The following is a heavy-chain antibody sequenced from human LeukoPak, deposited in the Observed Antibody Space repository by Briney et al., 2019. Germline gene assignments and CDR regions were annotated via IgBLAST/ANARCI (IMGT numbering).Heavy chain of an antibody. D-gene: IGHD6-19*01. CDR2: IYYSGST. J-gene: IGHJ4*02. Sequence: SETLSLTCTVSGGSFSSYYWSWIRQPPGKGLEWIGYIYYSGSTDYNPSLKGRVTISVETSKNQFSLNLSSVTAADTAVYYCARGRLARSPYFDYWGQGTLVTVSS. V-gene: IGHV4-59*01. CDR1: GGSFSSYY. CDR3: ARGRLARSPYFDY.